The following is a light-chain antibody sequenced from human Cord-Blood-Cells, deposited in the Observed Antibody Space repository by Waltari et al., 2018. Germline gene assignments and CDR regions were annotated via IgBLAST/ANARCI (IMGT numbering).Light chain of an antibody. J-gene: IGLJ3*02. Sequence: QSVLTQPPSVSGAPGQRVTISCTGSSPNIGAGYDVPWYQQLPGTAPKPPLYGNSNRPSGVPDRFSGSKSGTSASLAITGLQAEDEADYYCQSYDSSLSGSVFGGGTKLTVL. CDR1: SPNIGAGYD. CDR2: GNS. V-gene: IGLV1-40*01. CDR3: QSYDSSLSGSV.